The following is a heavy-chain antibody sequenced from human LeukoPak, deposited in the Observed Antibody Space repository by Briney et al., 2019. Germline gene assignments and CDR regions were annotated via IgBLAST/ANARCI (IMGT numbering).Heavy chain of an antibody. Sequence: WASVKVSCKASGYTFTSYGISWVRQAPGQGLEWMGWISAYNGNTNYAQKLQGRVTMTTDTSTSTAYMELSSLRSEDTAVYYCARGPVIRYYDFWSGLRKNWFDPWGQGTLVTVSS. D-gene: IGHD3-3*01. CDR1: GYTFTSYG. CDR3: ARGPVIRYYDFWSGLRKNWFDP. CDR2: ISAYNGNT. V-gene: IGHV1-18*01. J-gene: IGHJ5*02.